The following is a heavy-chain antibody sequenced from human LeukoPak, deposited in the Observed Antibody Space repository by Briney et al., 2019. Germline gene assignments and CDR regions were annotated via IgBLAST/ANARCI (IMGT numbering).Heavy chain of an antibody. CDR2: LYYSGST. CDR1: GDSISTTNYY. J-gene: IGHJ4*02. Sequence: SETLSLTCTVSGDSISTTNYYWGWIRQPPGKGLEWIGSLYYSGSTYYNPSLKSRVTISVDTSKNQFSLKLSSVTAADTAVYYCARGRGYQLLSFFDYWGQGTLVTVSS. CDR3: ARGRGYQLLSFFDY. D-gene: IGHD2-2*01. V-gene: IGHV4-39*07.